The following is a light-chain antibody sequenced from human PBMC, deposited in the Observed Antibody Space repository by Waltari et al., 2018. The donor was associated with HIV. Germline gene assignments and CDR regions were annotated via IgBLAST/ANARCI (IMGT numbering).Light chain of an antibody. J-gene: IGLJ2*01. CDR2: VKSDGCH. CDR3: GDSHTIDGQVGLKV. V-gene: IGLV4-3*01. Sequence: LPALTQPPAASVSLGASTKLTCTLSIQRSPQTLEWSQQSPRRSPQYILKVKSDGCHSKGDGTPDRFMGSSSEADRYLTFSNLQSNDEAEDHCGDSHTIDGQVGLKVFGGGTKLTVL. CDR1: IQRSPQT.